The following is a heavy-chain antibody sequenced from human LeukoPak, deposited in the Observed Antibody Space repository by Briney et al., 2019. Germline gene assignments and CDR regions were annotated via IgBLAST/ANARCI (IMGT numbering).Heavy chain of an antibody. CDR3: ARDRRAIVATISHWFDP. D-gene: IGHD5-12*01. V-gene: IGHV1-69*04. Sequence: GSAVQVSCKACGCTFSCYAISWVRQAPGQGLEWMGRIYPIHGKANDAQKYHGTVTITRDKSTSTAYMELSSLRSEDTAVYYCARDRRAIVATISHWFDPWGQGTLVTVSS. CDR2: IYPIHGKA. J-gene: IGHJ5*02. CDR1: GCTFSCYA.